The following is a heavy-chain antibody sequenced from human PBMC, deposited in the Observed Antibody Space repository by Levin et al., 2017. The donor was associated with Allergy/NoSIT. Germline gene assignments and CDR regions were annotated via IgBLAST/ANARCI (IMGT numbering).Heavy chain of an antibody. V-gene: IGHV3-30*18. CDR2: ISYDGSNK. Sequence: GGSLRLSCAASGFTFSSYGMHWVRQAPGKGLEWVAVISYDGSNKYYADSVKGRFTISRDNSKNTLYLQMNSLRAEDTAVYYCAKDRGSGSSAIDYWGQGTLVTVSS. CDR1: GFTFSSYG. CDR3: AKDRGSGSSAIDY. J-gene: IGHJ4*02. D-gene: IGHD3-10*01.